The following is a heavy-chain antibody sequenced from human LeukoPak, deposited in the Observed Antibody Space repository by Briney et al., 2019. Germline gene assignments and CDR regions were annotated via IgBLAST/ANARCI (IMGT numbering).Heavy chain of an antibody. CDR1: GYNFDKFG. J-gene: IGHJ4*02. Sequence: ASVTVSCKASGYNFDKFGIAWVRQAPGQGLEWMGWINNHNGNTKYAQQYQGRLTMTTDTSTSTVYMELRSRRSDDTAVYFCARDTPQHLKRYDYWGQGTQVTVSS. CDR3: ARDTPQHLKRYDY. D-gene: IGHD6-13*01. V-gene: IGHV1-18*01. CDR2: INNHNGNT.